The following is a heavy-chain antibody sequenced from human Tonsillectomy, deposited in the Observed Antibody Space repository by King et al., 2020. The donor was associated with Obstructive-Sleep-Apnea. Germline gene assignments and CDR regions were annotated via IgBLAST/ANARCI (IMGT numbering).Heavy chain of an antibody. D-gene: IGHD3-10*01. CDR1: GFTFSSYA. J-gene: IGHJ4*02. Sequence: EVQLVESGGGMVQPGGSLRLSCLASGFTFSSYAIIWVRQAPGKGLEWVSAFNTCGTTFYAASVRGRFTISRDNSKYTVNLQVNSLRAEDTALYYCAKEGGGSGIYWVDSWGQGTLVTVSS. CDR2: FNTCGTT. CDR3: AKEGGGSGIYWVDS. V-gene: IGHV3-23*04.